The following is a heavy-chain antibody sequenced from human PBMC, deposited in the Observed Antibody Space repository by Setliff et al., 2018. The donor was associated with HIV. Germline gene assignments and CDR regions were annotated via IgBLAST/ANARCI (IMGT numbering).Heavy chain of an antibody. CDR1: GGSINSYY. CDR3: ARGATLLPGYSDRWEYFYMDV. CDR2: INHSGST. J-gene: IGHJ6*03. Sequence: PSETLSLTCTVSGGSINSYYWSWIRQPPGKGLEWIGEINHSGSTHYNPPLKSRATISVDTSKNQISLRLNSVTAADTAVYYCARGATLLPGYSDRWEYFYMDVWGKGTTVTVSS. V-gene: IGHV4-34*01. D-gene: IGHD5-12*01.